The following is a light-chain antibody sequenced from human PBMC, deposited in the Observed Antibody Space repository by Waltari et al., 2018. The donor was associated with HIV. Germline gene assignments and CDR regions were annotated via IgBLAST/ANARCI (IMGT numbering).Light chain of an antibody. CDR2: SND. CDR3: AAWDDSLNGM. J-gene: IGLJ3*02. V-gene: IGLV1-44*01. CDR1: STNIGRNI. Sequence: QSVLTQPPSVSGTPGQNVTISCSGSSTNIGRNIVHWYPQVPEAAPKLLIYSNDQRPSGVPDRFSGSKSGTSASLVISGLQSADEADYYCAAWDDSLNGMFGGGTKLTV.